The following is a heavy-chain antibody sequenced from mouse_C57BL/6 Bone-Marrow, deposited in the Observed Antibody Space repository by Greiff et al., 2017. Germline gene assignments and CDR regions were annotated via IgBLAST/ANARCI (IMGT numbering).Heavy chain of an antibody. Sequence: EVMLVESGGGLVKPGGSLKLSCAASGFTFSDYGMHWVRQAPEKGLEWVAYISSGSSTIYYADTVKGRFTISRANAKNTLFLQMTSLRSEDTAMYYCARRYYGNYVNYFDYWGQGTTLTVSS. CDR2: ISSGSSTI. J-gene: IGHJ2*01. CDR1: GFTFSDYG. V-gene: IGHV5-17*01. D-gene: IGHD2-1*01. CDR3: ARRYYGNYVNYFDY.